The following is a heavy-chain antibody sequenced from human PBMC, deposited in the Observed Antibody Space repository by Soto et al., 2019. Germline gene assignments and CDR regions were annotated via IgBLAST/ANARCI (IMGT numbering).Heavy chain of an antibody. D-gene: IGHD4-17*01. V-gene: IGHV1-69*13. Sequence: SVKVSCKASGGTFSSYAISWVRQAPGQGLEWMGGIIPIFGTANYAQKFQGRVTITADESTSTAYMELSSLRSGDTAVYYCARALAAYGDYEPNWFDPWGQGTLATVSS. CDR2: IIPIFGTA. CDR3: ARALAAYGDYEPNWFDP. CDR1: GGTFSSYA. J-gene: IGHJ5*02.